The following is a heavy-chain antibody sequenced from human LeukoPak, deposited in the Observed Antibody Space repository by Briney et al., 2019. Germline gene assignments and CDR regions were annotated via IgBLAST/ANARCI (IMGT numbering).Heavy chain of an antibody. CDR1: GFAFTAYL. V-gene: IGHV3-30-3*01. CDR2: MSSDGDAI. CDR3: VREGEHFDY. D-gene: IGHD1/OR15-1a*01. J-gene: IGHJ4*02. Sequence: GRSLRLSCAASGFAFTAYLIHWVRQPPGKGLEWVAVMSSDGDAIFYADSVRGRFTISRDNSKNTQYLQVNSLRVEDTAVYYCVREGEHFDYWGQGILVTVSS.